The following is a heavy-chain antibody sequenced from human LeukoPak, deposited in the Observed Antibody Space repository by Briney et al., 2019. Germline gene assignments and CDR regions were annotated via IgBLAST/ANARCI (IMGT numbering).Heavy chain of an antibody. CDR1: GVTFSRYS. J-gene: IGHJ4*02. CDR2: ISSSSSYR. V-gene: IGHV3-21*01. Sequence: GGSLRLSCVASGVTFSRYSMNWVRQAPGKGLEWVSSISSSSSYRYYADSVKGRFTISRDNAKNSLHLQMSSLRAEDTAVYYCMSYAGRSDDYWGQGTLVTVSS. D-gene: IGHD3-16*01. CDR3: MSYAGRSDDY.